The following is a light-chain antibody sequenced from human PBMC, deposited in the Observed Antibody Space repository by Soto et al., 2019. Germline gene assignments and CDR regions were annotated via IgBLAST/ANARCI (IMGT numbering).Light chain of an antibody. CDR2: GAS. V-gene: IGKV3-20*01. CDR3: QQYGSPLKT. J-gene: IGKJ1*01. Sequence: EIVLSLSPVTVSLSPGERATLSCRASQSVSSSYLAWYQQKRGQAPRLLIYGASSRATGIPDRFSGSGSGTDFTLTISRLEPEDFAVYFCQQYGSPLKTFGQGTKVDIK. CDR1: QSVSSSY.